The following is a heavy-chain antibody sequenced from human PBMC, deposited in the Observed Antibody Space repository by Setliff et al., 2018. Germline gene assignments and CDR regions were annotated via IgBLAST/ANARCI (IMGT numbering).Heavy chain of an antibody. CDR3: ARQGRKTARPDT. V-gene: IGHV4-59*08. CDR2: VFYSGSA. Sequence: PSETLSLTCTVSGGSMTAYFWSWIRQTPDKRLEWIGYVFYSGSANYNPALESRVTISVDTSKSQFSLKLSSVTAADTAVYFCARQGRKTARPDTWGQGTLVTVSS. D-gene: IGHD2-15*01. J-gene: IGHJ4*02. CDR1: GGSMTAYF.